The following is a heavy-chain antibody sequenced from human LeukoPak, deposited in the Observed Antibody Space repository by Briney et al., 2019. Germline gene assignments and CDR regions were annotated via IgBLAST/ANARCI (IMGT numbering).Heavy chain of an antibody. CDR1: GGTFSTHP. CDR3: ARRGGCISTSCNLDY. D-gene: IGHD2-2*01. CDR2: INPNGGGT. J-gene: IGHJ4*02. V-gene: IGHV1-46*03. Sequence: ASVKVSCKASGGTFSTHPINWVRQAPGQGLEWVGMINPNGGGTSSAQKFQGRVTMTRDTSTSTVYMDLSSLRSEDTAIYYCARRGGCISTSCNLDYWGQGTLVTVSS.